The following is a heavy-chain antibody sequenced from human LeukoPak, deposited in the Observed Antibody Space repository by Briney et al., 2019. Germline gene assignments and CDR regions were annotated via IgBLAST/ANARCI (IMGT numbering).Heavy chain of an antibody. CDR1: GFSFSSYA. D-gene: IGHD3-10*01. Sequence: GGSLRLSCAASGFSFSSYAMSWVRQAPGKGLEWVSAISGSGGSTYYADSVKGRFTISRDNSKNTLYLQMNSLRAEDTAVYYCAKDRILWFRELPIFDYWGQGTLVTVSS. V-gene: IGHV3-23*01. CDR2: ISGSGGST. J-gene: IGHJ4*02. CDR3: AKDRILWFRELPIFDY.